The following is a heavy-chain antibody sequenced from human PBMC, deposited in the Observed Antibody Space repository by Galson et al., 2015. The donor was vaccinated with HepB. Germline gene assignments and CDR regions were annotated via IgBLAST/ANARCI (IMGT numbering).Heavy chain of an antibody. V-gene: IGHV3-23*01. Sequence: SLRLSCAASGFTFSSYAMSWVRQAPGKGLEWVSAISGSGSSTYYADSVKGRFTISRDNSKNTLYLQMNSLRAEDTAVYYCAKDGRPSYWYFDLWGRGTLVTVSS. CDR2: ISGSGSST. J-gene: IGHJ2*01. CDR1: GFTFSSYA. CDR3: AKDGRPSYWYFDL.